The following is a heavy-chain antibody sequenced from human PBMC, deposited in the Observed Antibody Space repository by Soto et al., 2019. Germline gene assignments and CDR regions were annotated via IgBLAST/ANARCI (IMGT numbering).Heavy chain of an antibody. D-gene: IGHD6-13*01. Sequence: SETLSLTCAVYGGSFSGFYWSWIRQPPGKGLEWIGEINHSGSTNYNPSLKSRVTISVDTSKNQFSLKLSSVTAADTAVYYCARGRRDGVSSSWYTTPDYWGQGTLVTVSS. CDR2: INHSGST. V-gene: IGHV4-34*01. CDR1: GGSFSGFY. CDR3: ARGRRDGVSSSWYTTPDY. J-gene: IGHJ4*02.